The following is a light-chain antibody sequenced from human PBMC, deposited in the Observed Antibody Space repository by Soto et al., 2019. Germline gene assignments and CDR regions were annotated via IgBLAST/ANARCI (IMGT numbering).Light chain of an antibody. CDR3: QQSYSSPPT. CDR2: AAS. CDR1: QRVSSW. V-gene: IGKV1-39*01. Sequence: DIQLTQSPSTLSASVGDSVTITCRASQRVSSWVAWYQQRPGKAPRLLIYAASSLQSGVPSRFSGSRSGPDFTLTISSLQPEDFATYYCQQSYSSPPTFGQGTKVDIK. J-gene: IGKJ1*01.